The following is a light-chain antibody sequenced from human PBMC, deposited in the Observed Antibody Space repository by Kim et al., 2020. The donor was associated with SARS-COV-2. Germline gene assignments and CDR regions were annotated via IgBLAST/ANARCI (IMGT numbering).Light chain of an antibody. CDR2: AAS. V-gene: IGKV1-8*01. CDR3: QQYYSYPYS. CDR1: QGIRSP. Sequence: SASPAATVPISCPASQGIRSPLPCYQQKPRQPPTLLIYAASTLQTGLPSMFSGTGSGTDFTLTLSCLQSEDFATSYCQQYYSYPYSFGQGTKLQI. J-gene: IGKJ2*03.